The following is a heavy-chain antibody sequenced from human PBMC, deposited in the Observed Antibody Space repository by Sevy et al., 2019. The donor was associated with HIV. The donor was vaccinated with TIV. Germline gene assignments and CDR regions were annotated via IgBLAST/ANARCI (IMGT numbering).Heavy chain of an antibody. V-gene: IGHV3-33*01. Sequence: GGSLRLSCAASGFTFSSYGMHWVRQAPGKGLEWVAVIWYDGSNKYYADSVKGRFTISRDNSKNTLYLQMNSLRAEDTAVYYCARGRYYYDSSGYYFEYWGQGTLVTVSS. CDR3: ARGRYYYDSSGYYFEY. CDR2: IWYDGSNK. D-gene: IGHD3-22*01. CDR1: GFTFSSYG. J-gene: IGHJ4*02.